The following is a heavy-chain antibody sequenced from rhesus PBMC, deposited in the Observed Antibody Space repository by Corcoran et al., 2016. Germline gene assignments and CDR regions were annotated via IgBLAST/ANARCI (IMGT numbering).Heavy chain of an antibody. CDR1: GFTFSSSA. CDR3: ARGGLVGTARGTFDY. V-gene: IGHV3-118*01. D-gene: IGHD5-24*01. CDR2: IRSKSKNYET. J-gene: IGHJ4*01. Sequence: EVQLVESGGGLVQPGGSLRLACAASGFTFSSSAMHWVRQASGKGPEWVGRIRSKSKNYETDYAASVKGRFTISRDDSKTTAYLQMNSLKTEETAVYYCARGGLVGTARGTFDYWGQGVLVTVSS.